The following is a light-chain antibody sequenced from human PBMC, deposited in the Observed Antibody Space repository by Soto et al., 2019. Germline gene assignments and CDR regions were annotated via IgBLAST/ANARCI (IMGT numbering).Light chain of an antibody. CDR3: QSYDSSLSASVV. J-gene: IGLJ2*01. CDR1: SANIGAGYD. Sequence: QSVLTQPPSVSGAPGQRVTISCTGISANIGAGYDVHWYQQLPGTAPKLLIYDNSNRPSGVPDRFSGSKSGTSASLAITGLQAEDEADYYCQSYDSSLSASVVFGGGTKLTVL. V-gene: IGLV1-40*01. CDR2: DNS.